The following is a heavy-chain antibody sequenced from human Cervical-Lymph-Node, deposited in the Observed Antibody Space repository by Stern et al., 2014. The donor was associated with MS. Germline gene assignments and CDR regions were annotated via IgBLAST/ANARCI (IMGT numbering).Heavy chain of an antibody. Sequence: AQLVQSGAEVKKPGESLKTSCKGSGYSFTSYWIGRARQMPGKGLEWMGIIYPCDSDTRYSPSFQGQVTISADKSISTAYRQWSSLKASDTAMYYCARAETYYYDSSGSPPGYWGQGTLVTVSS. CDR3: ARAETYYYDSSGSPPGY. CDR1: GYSFTSYW. CDR2: IYPCDSDT. V-gene: IGHV5-51*01. J-gene: IGHJ4*02. D-gene: IGHD3-22*01.